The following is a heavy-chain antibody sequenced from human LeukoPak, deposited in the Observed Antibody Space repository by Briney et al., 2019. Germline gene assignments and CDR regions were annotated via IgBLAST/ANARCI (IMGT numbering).Heavy chain of an antibody. D-gene: IGHD4-17*01. CDR3: ARGPPTVTAEGYFDY. V-gene: IGHV1-69*05. Sequence: SVKVSCKASGGTFSSYAISWVRQAPGQGLEWMGRIIPIFGTANYAKKVQGRVSITTEETTSTAYMELSSLRSEDTAVYYCARGPPTVTAEGYFDYWGQGTLVTVSS. J-gene: IGHJ4*02. CDR1: GGTFSSYA. CDR2: IIPIFGTA.